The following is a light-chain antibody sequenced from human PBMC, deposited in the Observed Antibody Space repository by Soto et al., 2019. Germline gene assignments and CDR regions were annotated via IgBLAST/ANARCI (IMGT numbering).Light chain of an antibody. J-gene: IGKJ1*01. CDR2: WAS. CDR1: QSVLYSPNNKNY. CDR3: QQYYTNSWS. V-gene: IGKV4-1*01. Sequence: DIVITQSPYSLSVSLGERATINCRSIQSVLYSPNNKNYLAWYQHKPGQPPKMLIYWASIRESGVPDRFSGSGSGTDFTLTISSLQSEDVAVYYCQQYYTNSWSFGQGTKVDI.